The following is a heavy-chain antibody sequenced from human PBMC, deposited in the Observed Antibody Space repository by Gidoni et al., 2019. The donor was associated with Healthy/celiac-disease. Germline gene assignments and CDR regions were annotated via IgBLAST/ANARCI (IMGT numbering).Heavy chain of an antibody. J-gene: IGHJ6*02. V-gene: IGHV4-4*07. D-gene: IGHD3-22*01. CDR3: ARDPYYDSSGYWWNPQVYYYYGMDV. Sequence: QVQLQESGPGLVKPSETLSLTCTVSGGSISSYYWSWIRQPAGKGLEWIGRIYTSGSTNYNPSLKSRVTMSVDTSKNQFSLKPSSVTAADTAVYYCARDPYYDSSGYWWNPQVYYYYGMDVWGQGTTVTVSS. CDR1: GGSISSYY. CDR2: IYTSGST.